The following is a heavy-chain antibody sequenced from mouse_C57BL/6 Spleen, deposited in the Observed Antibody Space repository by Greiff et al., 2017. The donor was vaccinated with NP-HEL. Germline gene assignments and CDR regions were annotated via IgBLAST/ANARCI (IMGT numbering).Heavy chain of an antibody. CDR2: IWSGGST. Sequence: VQRVESGPGLVQPSQSLSITCTVSGFSLTSYGVHWVRQSPGKGLEWLGVIWSGGSTDYNAAFISRLSISKDNSKSQVFLKMNSLQADDTAIYYCARNGGDGEVADYYAMDYWGQGTSVAVSS. CDR3: ARNGGDGEVADYYAMDY. V-gene: IGHV2-2*01. CDR1: GFSLTSYG. D-gene: IGHD1-1*01. J-gene: IGHJ4*01.